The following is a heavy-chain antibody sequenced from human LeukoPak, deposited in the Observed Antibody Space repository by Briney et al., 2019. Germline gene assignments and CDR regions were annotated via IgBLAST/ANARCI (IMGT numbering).Heavy chain of an antibody. J-gene: IGHJ4*02. V-gene: IGHV4-38-2*02. D-gene: IGHD4-23*01. CDR3: ARGSYGGNSNS. Sequence: SETLSLTCTVSGDSISSYYWGWIRQPPGKGLEWIGSIYHSGSTYYNPSLKSRVTISVDTSKNQFSLKLSSVTAADTAVYYCARGSYGGNSNSWGQGTLVTVSS. CDR1: GDSISSYY. CDR2: IYHSGST.